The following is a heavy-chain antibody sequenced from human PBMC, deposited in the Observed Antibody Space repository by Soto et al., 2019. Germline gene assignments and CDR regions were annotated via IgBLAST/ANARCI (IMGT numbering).Heavy chain of an antibody. CDR2: ISYDGSNK. V-gene: IGHV3-30*18. Sequence: QVQLVESGGGVVQPGRSLRLSCAASGFTFSSYGMHWVRQAPGKGLEWVAVISYDGSNKYYADSVKGRFTISRDNSKNTLYLQMNSLRAADTAVYYCAKEPRGQLWTNVWGQGTTVTVSS. J-gene: IGHJ6*02. D-gene: IGHD5-18*01. CDR1: GFTFSSYG. CDR3: AKEPRGQLWTNV.